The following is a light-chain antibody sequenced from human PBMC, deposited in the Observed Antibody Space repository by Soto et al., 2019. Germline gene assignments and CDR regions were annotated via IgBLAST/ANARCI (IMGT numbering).Light chain of an antibody. Sequence: EIVLTQSPAILSLSPGEEATLSCTASQSVRNYLAWYQQKPGQAPRLLIYDVSSRATDIPARFSGSGFGTDFTLTIISLEPEDFALYYCQHRANWPPTFGQGTRLEIK. V-gene: IGKV3-11*01. J-gene: IGKJ5*01. CDR1: QSVRNY. CDR2: DVS. CDR3: QHRANWPPT.